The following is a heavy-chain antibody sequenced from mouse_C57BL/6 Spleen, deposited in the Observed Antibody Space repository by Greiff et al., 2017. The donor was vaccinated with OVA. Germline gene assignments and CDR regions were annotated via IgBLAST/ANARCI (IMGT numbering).Heavy chain of an antibody. CDR2: INPSSGYT. CDR1: GYTFTSYT. Sequence: QVQLQQSGAELARPGASVKMSCKASGYTFTSYTMHWVKQRPGQGLEWIGYINPSSGYTKYNQKFKDKATLTADKSSSTAYMQLSSLTSEDSAVYYCARDWYDVRAMDYGGQGTSVTVSS. J-gene: IGHJ4*01. CDR3: ARDWYDVRAMDY. V-gene: IGHV1-4*01. D-gene: IGHD2-14*01.